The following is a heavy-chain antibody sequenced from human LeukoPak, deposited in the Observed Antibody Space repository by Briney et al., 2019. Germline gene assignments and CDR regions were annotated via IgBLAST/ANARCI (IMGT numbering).Heavy chain of an antibody. J-gene: IGHJ4*02. CDR3: ARAVGPFDY. Sequence: GMSLRLSCAASGFTFNVYGIHWVRQAPGRGLEWVAVIWNDGSNKYYADTVKGRFTISRDNSKDTLYLQMNSLRVEDTAVYYCARAVGPFDYWGQGTLVTVSS. V-gene: IGHV3-33*01. CDR2: IWNDGSNK. CDR1: GFTFNVYG. D-gene: IGHD3-16*01.